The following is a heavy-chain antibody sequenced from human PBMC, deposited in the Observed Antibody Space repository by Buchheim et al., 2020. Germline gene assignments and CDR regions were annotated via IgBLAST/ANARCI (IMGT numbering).Heavy chain of an antibody. D-gene: IGHD6-13*01. CDR3: ARCRGYSSSYPGFYGMDV. J-gene: IGHJ6*02. Sequence: QVQLVQSGAEVKKPGASVKVSCKASGYTFTSYYMHWVRQAPGQGLERMGIINPSGGSTSYAQTFQGRVTMTRDTSTSTVYLELGSLRSEDTAVYYCARCRGYSSSYPGFYGMDVWGQGTT. V-gene: IGHV1-46*01. CDR2: INPSGGST. CDR1: GYTFTSYY.